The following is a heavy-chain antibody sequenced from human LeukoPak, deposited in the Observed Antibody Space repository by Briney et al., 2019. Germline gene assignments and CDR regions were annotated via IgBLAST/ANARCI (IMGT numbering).Heavy chain of an antibody. J-gene: IGHJ3*02. V-gene: IGHV3-23*01. CDR1: GFTFSNYA. D-gene: IGHD6-19*01. CDR3: ARGIAVAVNI. Sequence: GGSLRLSCAASGFTFSNYAMSWVRQAPGKGLEWVSGISGSGGTIYYADSVKGRFTISRDNSKNTLYLQMNSLRSEDTAVYYCARGIAVAVNIWGQGTMVTVSS. CDR2: ISGSGGTI.